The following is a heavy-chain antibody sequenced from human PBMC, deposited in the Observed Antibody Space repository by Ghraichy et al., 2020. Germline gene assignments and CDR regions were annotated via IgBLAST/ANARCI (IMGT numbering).Heavy chain of an antibody. CDR1: GFTFSSYW. V-gene: IGHV3-74*01. CDR2: INNDGSST. CDR3: ARDLVSSSWYEAGFDP. D-gene: IGHD6-13*01. Sequence: GGSLRLSCAASGFTFSSYWMHWVRQAPGKGLVWVSRINNDGSSTSYADSVKGRFTISRDNAKNTLYLQMNSLRAEDTAVYYCARDLVSSSWYEAGFDPWGQGTLVTVSS. J-gene: IGHJ5*02.